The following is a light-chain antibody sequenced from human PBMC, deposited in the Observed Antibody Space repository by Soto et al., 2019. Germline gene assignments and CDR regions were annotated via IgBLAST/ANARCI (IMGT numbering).Light chain of an antibody. V-gene: IGKV3-11*01. CDR3: QQRSNWPPWT. J-gene: IGKJ1*01. CDR1: QSVISY. Sequence: VVLTQSPATLSLSPGERATLSCRASQSVISYLAWYQQKPGQAPRLLIYDASNRATGIPARFSGSGSGTDFTLTISSLEPEDFAVYYCQQRSNWPPWTFGQGTKVDIK. CDR2: DAS.